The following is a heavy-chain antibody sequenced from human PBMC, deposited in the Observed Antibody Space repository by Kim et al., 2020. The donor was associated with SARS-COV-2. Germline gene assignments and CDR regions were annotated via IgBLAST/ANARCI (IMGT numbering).Heavy chain of an antibody. V-gene: IGHV5-51*01. D-gene: IGHD4-4*01. CDR3: SRRGLSNYHGWFDP. J-gene: IGHJ5*02. CDR2: IYPDDSDA. Sequence: GESLKISCKASDYNFANYWIGLVRQRPGKGLEWMGIIYPDDSDARYSPSFQGQVTMSVDKSISTAYLQWRSLKASDTAMYYCSRRGLSNYHGWFDPWGQ. CDR1: DYNFANYW.